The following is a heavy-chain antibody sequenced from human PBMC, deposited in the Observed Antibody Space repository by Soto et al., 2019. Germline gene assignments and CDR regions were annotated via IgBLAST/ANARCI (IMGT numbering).Heavy chain of an antibody. CDR1: GGSISSGGYY. Sequence: KTSETLSLTCTVSGGSISSGGYYWSCIRQHPGKGLEWIGYIYYSGSTYYNPSLKSRVTISVDTSKNQFSLKLSSVTAADTAVYYCARERSSSSSAGVWFDPWGQGTLVTVSS. D-gene: IGHD6-6*01. V-gene: IGHV4-31*03. CDR2: IYYSGST. J-gene: IGHJ5*02. CDR3: ARERSSSSSAGVWFDP.